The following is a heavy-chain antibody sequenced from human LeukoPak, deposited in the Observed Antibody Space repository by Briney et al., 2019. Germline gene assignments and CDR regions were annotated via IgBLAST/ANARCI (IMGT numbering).Heavy chain of an antibody. CDR2: IYDSGST. Sequence: SETLSLTCNVSGDSMSTSSYYWGWIRQPPGKGLEWIGSIYDSGSTYYNPSLKSRVTMSVDPPKNEFSLTVSSVTAADTALHYCVSHIAGGRYCSRSTCYSADHWGQGTLVTVSS. J-gene: IGHJ4*02. V-gene: IGHV4-39*01. CDR1: GDSMSTSSYY. CDR3: VSHIAGGRYCSRSTCYSADH. D-gene: IGHD2-15*01.